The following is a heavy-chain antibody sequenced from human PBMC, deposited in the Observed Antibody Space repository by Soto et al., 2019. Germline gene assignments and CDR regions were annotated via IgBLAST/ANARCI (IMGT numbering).Heavy chain of an antibody. CDR3: AKEDLWFGESEEYYMDV. CDR1: GFTFSSYA. D-gene: IGHD3-10*01. J-gene: IGHJ6*03. Sequence: GGSLRLSCAASGFTFSSYAMSWVRQAPGKGLEWVSAISGSGGSTYYADSVKGRFTISRDNSKNTLYLQMNSLRAEDTDVYYCAKEDLWFGESEEYYMDVWGKGTTVTVSS. V-gene: IGHV3-23*01. CDR2: ISGSGGST.